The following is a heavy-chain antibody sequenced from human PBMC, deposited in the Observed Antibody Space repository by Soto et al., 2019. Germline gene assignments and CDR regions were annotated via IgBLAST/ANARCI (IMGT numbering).Heavy chain of an antibody. J-gene: IGHJ5*02. CDR1: GGSISTSRSY. V-gene: IGHV4-39*01. Sequence: ASETLSLTCNVSGGSISTSRSYWAWIRQPTGKGLEWLANIFYSGSTYYNPSLASRVTVSVDTSKNEFSLKLRSVTAADTAVYYCARQPTTGDTDLWFDPWGQGTLVTVSS. CDR3: ARQPTTGDTDLWFDP. D-gene: IGHD2-21*01. CDR2: IFYSGST.